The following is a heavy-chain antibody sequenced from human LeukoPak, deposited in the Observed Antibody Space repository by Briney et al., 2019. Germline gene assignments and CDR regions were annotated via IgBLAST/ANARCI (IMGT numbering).Heavy chain of an antibody. CDR2: IYSGGNT. D-gene: IGHD6-13*01. CDR1: GFTVSNNY. V-gene: IGHV3-53*01. CDR3: ASRGSSSSGLNFQH. Sequence: PGGSLRLSSAASGFTVSNNYMNWVRPAPGKGLEWVSVIYSGGNTYYADSVKGRFTISRDSSKNTLYLQMNSLSAEDTAVYYCASRGSSSSGLNFQHWGQGTLVIVSS. J-gene: IGHJ1*01.